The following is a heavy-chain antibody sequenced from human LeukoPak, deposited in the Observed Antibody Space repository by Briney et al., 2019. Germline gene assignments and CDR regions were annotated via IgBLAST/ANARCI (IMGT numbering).Heavy chain of an antibody. CDR1: GFTFSSYE. V-gene: IGHV3-48*03. Sequence: PGGSLRLSCAVSGFTFSSYEMNRVRQAPGKGLEWVSYISSSGSTTYYADSMKGRFTISRDNAKNSLYLQMNSLRAEDTAVYYCARSPAGANYYLDVWGKGTTVTISS. CDR2: ISSSGSTT. J-gene: IGHJ6*03. CDR3: ARSPAGANYYLDV. D-gene: IGHD1-14*01.